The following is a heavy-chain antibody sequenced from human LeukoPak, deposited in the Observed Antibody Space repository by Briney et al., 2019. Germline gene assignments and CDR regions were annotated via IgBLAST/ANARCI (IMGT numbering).Heavy chain of an antibody. CDR2: IYYSGST. D-gene: IGHD1-7*01. CDR1: GGSISSHY. J-gene: IGHJ4*02. CDR3: ARDDYGGTGTRFDY. Sequence: SETLSLTCTISGGSISSHYWSWIRQPPGKGLEWIGYIYYSGSTNYNPSLKSRVTISVDTSKNQFSLKLSSVTAADTAVSYCARDDYGGTGTRFDYWGQGTLVTVSS. V-gene: IGHV4-59*11.